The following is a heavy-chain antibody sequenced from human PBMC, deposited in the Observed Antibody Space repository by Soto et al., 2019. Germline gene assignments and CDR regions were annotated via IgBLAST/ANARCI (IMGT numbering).Heavy chain of an antibody. V-gene: IGHV3-66*01. J-gene: IGHJ5*02. CDR3: ARGRQLVFRFDP. CDR1: GFTVSSNY. D-gene: IGHD6-6*01. Sequence: EVQLVESGGVLDQPGGSRRLSCAASGFTVSSNYMSWVRQAPGKGLEWVSVIYSGGTTYYADSVKGRFTISRDNSKNTLYLQMNSLRPEDTAVYYCARGRQLVFRFDPWGQGTLVTVSS. CDR2: IYSGGTT.